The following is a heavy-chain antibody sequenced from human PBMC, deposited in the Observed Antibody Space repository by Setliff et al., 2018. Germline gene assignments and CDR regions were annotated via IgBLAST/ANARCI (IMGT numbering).Heavy chain of an antibody. D-gene: IGHD2-2*01. V-gene: IGHV4-38-2*01. CDR3: ARGRMRGSRSGPSCTYDPFDI. CDR1: GYSIRSGYY. J-gene: IGHJ3*02. Sequence: SETLSLTCGVSGYSIRSGYYWGWVRQPPGKGLQWIGKIYQSGNTYYNPSLESRVTISVDTSGNHFSLILRSVTAADTAVYYCARGRMRGSRSGPSCTYDPFDIWGQGTPVTVSS. CDR2: IYQSGNT.